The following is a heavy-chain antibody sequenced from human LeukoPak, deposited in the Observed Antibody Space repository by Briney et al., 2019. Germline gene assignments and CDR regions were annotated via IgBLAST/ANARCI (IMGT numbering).Heavy chain of an antibody. J-gene: IGHJ6*02. Sequence: SETLSLTCAVYGGSFSGYYWSWIRQPPGKGLEWIGEINHSGSTNYNPSLKSRVTISVDTSKNQFSLKLSSVTAADTAVYYCARRKPVDQLLPNYYYYGMDVWGQGTTVTVSS. CDR3: ARRKPVDQLLPNYYYYGMDV. D-gene: IGHD2-2*01. CDR2: INHSGST. CDR1: GGSFSGYY. V-gene: IGHV4-34*01.